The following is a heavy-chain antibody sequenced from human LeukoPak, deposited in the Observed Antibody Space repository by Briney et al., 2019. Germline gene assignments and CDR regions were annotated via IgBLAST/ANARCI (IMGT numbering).Heavy chain of an antibody. CDR1: GGTFSSYA. D-gene: IGHD6-13*01. V-gene: IGHV1-69*13. Sequence: GASVKVSCTASGGTFSSYAISWVRQAPGQGLEWMGGIIPIFGTANYAQKFQGRVTITADESTSTAYMELSSLRSEDTAVYYCARVGAAGTGDYWGQGTLVTVSS. CDR2: IIPIFGTA. CDR3: ARVGAAGTGDY. J-gene: IGHJ4*02.